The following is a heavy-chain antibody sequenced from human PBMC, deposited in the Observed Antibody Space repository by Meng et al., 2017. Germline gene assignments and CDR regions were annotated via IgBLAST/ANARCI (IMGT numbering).Heavy chain of an antibody. V-gene: IGHV1-18*01. Sequence: QFMLGVAGQEVKKPWAAGKVSGKDSGYTFTSDGISWVREDPGQGLEWMGWISAYNGNTNYAQKLQGRVTMTTDTSTSTAYMELRSLRSDDTAVYYCARVRVYCSGGSCYRGMYFQHWGQGTLVTVSS. J-gene: IGHJ1*01. CDR2: ISAYNGNT. CDR3: ARVRVYCSGGSCYRGMYFQH. D-gene: IGHD2-15*01. CDR1: GYTFTSDG.